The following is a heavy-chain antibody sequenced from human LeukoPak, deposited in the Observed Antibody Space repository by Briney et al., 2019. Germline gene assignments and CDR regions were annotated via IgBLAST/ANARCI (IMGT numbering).Heavy chain of an antibody. Sequence: SETLSLTCIVSGGSINSYYWSWIRQPPGKGLEWIGYIYYSGSTNYNPSLKSRVTISVDTSKNPFSLKLSSVTAAYTAVYYCARSSGWHFDYWGQGTLVTVSS. J-gene: IGHJ4*02. CDR3: ARSSGWHFDY. CDR2: IYYSGST. D-gene: IGHD6-19*01. CDR1: GGSINSYY. V-gene: IGHV4-59*01.